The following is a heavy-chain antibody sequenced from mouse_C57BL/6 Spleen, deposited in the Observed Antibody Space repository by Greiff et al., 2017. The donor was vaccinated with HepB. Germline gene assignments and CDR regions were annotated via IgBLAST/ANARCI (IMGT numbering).Heavy chain of an antibody. CDR3: ARSGTTVVYFDY. D-gene: IGHD1-1*01. Sequence: QVQLQQPGTELVKPGASVKLSCKASGYTFTSYWMHWVKQRPGQGLEWIGNINPSNGGTNYNEKFKSKATLTVDKSSSTAYMQLSSLTSEDSAVYCCARSGTTVVYFDYWGQGTTLTVSS. V-gene: IGHV1-53*01. CDR1: GYTFTSYW. CDR2: INPSNGGT. J-gene: IGHJ2*01.